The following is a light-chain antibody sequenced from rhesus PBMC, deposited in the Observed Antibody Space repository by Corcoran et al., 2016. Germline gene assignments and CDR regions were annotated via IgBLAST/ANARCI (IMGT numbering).Light chain of an antibody. J-gene: IGKJ1*01. CDR1: QNIYSN. CDR2: AAS. CDR3: QHYYDNPRT. V-gene: IGKV1S12*01. Sequence: DIQMTQSPSALSASVGDRVTISCRASQNIYSNLAWYQQKPGKAPKLLIYAASSFQTGIPYRFSGRGSGTVFTLTISSLQPEDSAAYYCQHYYDNPRTFGQGTKVEIK.